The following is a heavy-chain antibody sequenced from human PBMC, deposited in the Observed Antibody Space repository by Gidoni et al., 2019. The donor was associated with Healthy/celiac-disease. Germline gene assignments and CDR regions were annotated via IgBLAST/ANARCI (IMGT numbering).Heavy chain of an antibody. J-gene: IGHJ4*02. D-gene: IGHD2-15*01. CDR1: GFTFSDYY. Sequence: QVQLVESGGGLVKPGGSLRLSCAASGFTFSDYYLSWIRQAPGKGLEWVSYISSSGSTIYYADSVKGRFTISRDNAKNSLYLQMNSLRAEDTAVYYCARDQHPHGYCSGGSCYDEGFDYWGQGTLVTVSS. V-gene: IGHV3-11*01. CDR3: ARDQHPHGYCSGGSCYDEGFDY. CDR2: ISSSGSTI.